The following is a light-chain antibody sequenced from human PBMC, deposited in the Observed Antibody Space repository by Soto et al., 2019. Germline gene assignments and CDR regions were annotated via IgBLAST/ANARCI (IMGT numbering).Light chain of an antibody. Sequence: EIVLTQSPGTLSLSPGERATLSCKASPSVPISYLAWYQQRPGQAPRLLIFGASNRAAGIPDRVSGSESGTDFTLTISRLEAEDFAVYYCQQYASSPQTFGQGTKVDIK. CDR3: QQYASSPQT. CDR1: PSVPISY. V-gene: IGKV3-20*01. CDR2: GAS. J-gene: IGKJ1*01.